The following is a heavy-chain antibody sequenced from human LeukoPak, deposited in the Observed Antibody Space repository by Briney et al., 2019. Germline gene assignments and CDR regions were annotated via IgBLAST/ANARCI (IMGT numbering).Heavy chain of an antibody. J-gene: IGHJ5*02. V-gene: IGHV3-20*04. Sequence: GGSLRLSCAASGFTFGDYGMSWVRQAPGKGLEWVSGINWNGGSTGYADSVKGRFTISRDNAKNSLYLQMNSLRAEDTALYYCARGNYYDSSGNWFDPWGQGTLVTVSS. D-gene: IGHD3-22*01. CDR3: ARGNYYDSSGNWFDP. CDR2: INWNGGST. CDR1: GFTFGDYG.